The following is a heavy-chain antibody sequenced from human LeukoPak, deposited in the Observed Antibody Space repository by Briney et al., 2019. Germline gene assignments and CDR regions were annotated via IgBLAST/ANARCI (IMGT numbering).Heavy chain of an antibody. CDR2: ISSSSSYI. CDR3: AKPYYYGSRSYMDY. J-gene: IGHJ4*02. Sequence: SGGSLRLSCAASGFTFSIYTMNWVRQAPGKGLEWVSSISSSSSYIYYADSVKGRFTISRDNAKNSLYLQMNSLRAEDTAVYYCAKPYYYGSRSYMDYWGQGTLVTVSS. D-gene: IGHD3-10*01. V-gene: IGHV3-21*01. CDR1: GFTFSIYT.